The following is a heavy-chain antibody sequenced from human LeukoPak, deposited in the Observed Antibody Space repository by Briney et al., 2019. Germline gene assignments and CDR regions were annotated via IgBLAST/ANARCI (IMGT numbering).Heavy chain of an antibody. CDR2: IYYSGST. D-gene: IGHD3-16*01. V-gene: IGHV4-39*01. CDR3: ARLPKYYDYVWGRGYFDY. Sequence: SETLSLTCTVSGGSISSSSYYWGWIRQPPGTGLEWIGSIYYSGSTYYNPSLKSRVTISVDTSKNQFSLKLGSVTAADTAVYYCARLPKYYDYVWGRGYFDYWGQGTLVTVSS. J-gene: IGHJ4*02. CDR1: GGSISSSSYY.